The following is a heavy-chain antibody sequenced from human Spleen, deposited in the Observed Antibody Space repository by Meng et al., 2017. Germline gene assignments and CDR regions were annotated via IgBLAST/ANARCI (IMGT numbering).Heavy chain of an antibody. Sequence: GESLKISCAASGFSFSNFAMHWVRQAPGKGLEWMTVISYDGSNEYYAGSAKGRFTISRDNSKNTLYLQMNSLRVEDTAVYYCVSDRGYSGYDLRIDYWGQGTLVTVSS. J-gene: IGHJ4*02. CDR2: ISYDGSNE. V-gene: IGHV3-30*04. CDR3: VSDRGYSGYDLRIDY. D-gene: IGHD5-12*01. CDR1: GFSFSNFA.